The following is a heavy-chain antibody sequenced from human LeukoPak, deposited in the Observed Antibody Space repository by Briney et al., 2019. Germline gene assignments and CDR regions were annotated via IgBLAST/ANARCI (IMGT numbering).Heavy chain of an antibody. D-gene: IGHD6-13*01. CDR1: GGSLSSGGSY. V-gene: IGHV4-39*07. CDR2: ISYSGST. CDR3: ARDRLPATYSSSWYGGSWFDP. J-gene: IGHJ5*02. Sequence: SETLSLTCTVSGGSLSSGGSYWGWIRQPPGKGLEWIGSISYSGSTWYNPSLQSRVTMSVDTSKNQFSLKLSSVTAADTAVYYCARDRLPATYSSSWYGGSWFDPWGQGTLVTVSS.